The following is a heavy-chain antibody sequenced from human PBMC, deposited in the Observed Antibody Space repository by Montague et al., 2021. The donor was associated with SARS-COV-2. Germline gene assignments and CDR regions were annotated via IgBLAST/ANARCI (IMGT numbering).Heavy chain of an antibody. D-gene: IGHD3-22*01. Sequence: SETLSLTCAVHGGSFSGYYWSWIRQPPGKGLEWIGEINHSGSTNYNPSLKSRVSISVDTSKNQLSLKLSSVTAAGTAVYYCARGAPTITMIVVVFTGAGWYFDLWGRGTLVTVSS. CDR1: GGSFSGYY. CDR2: INHSGST. J-gene: IGHJ2*01. V-gene: IGHV4-34*01. CDR3: ARGAPTITMIVVVFTGAGWYFDL.